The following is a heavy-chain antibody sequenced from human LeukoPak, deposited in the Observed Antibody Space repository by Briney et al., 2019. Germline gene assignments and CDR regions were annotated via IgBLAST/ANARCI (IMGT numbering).Heavy chain of an antibody. J-gene: IGHJ3*02. CDR3: ARATRTLVIAAASAFDI. V-gene: IGHV4-59*01. D-gene: IGHD6-13*01. CDR2: IYYSGST. Sequence: SETLSLTCTVSGGSISSYYWSWIRQPPGKGLEWIGYIYYSGSTNYNPSLKSRVTISVDTSKNQFSLKLSSVTAADTAVYYCARATRTLVIAAASAFDIWGQGTMVTVSS. CDR1: GGSISSYY.